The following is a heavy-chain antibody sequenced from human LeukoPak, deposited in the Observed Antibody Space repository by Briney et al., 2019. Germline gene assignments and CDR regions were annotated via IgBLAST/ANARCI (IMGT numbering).Heavy chain of an antibody. CDR2: INHSGTT. V-gene: IGHV4-34*01. Sequence: SETLSLTCAVYGGSFSGNYWSWIRQPPGKGLEWIGDINHSGTTNYSPSLKSRVTISVDTSKNQFSLKLSSVTAADTAVFYCARRTGTYYYDSSGYSPWRYYFDYWGQGALVTVSS. J-gene: IGHJ4*02. CDR1: GGSFSGNY. CDR3: ARRTGTYYYDSSGYSPWRYYFDY. D-gene: IGHD3-22*01.